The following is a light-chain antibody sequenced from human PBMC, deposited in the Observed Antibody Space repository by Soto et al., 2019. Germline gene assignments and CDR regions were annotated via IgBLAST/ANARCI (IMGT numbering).Light chain of an antibody. J-gene: IGLJ3*02. Sequence: QSVLTQPPSASGTPGQRVTISCSGSSSNIGSNYVYWYQQFPGAAPKLLLYSSNQRPTGVVDRFSGSKSGTSASLAISGLRSEDEADYSCAAWDDSLSGRVFGGGTKLTVL. CDR3: AAWDDSLSGRV. CDR2: SSN. CDR1: SSNIGSNY. V-gene: IGLV1-47*01.